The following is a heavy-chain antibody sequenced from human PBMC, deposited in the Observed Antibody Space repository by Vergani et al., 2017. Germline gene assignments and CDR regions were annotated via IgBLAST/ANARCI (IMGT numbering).Heavy chain of an antibody. Sequence: QVHLVESGGGVVQPVGSLRLSCAASGFIFNYYGINWVRQAPGKGLEWVSFIRSDGGSEMYADSVRGRFTISRDNSKNTVSLEMLSLRTEDTAVYYCAKGHSGQIGSPHDYYFDYWGQGTLVTVSS. J-gene: IGHJ4*02. CDR1: GFIFNYYG. V-gene: IGHV3-30*02. CDR2: IRSDGGSE. CDR3: AKGHSGQIGSPHDYYFDY. D-gene: IGHD1-26*01.